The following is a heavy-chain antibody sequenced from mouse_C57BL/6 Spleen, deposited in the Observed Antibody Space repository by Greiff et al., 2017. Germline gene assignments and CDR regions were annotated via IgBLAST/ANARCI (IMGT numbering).Heavy chain of an antibody. Sequence: VQLQEPGAELVKPGASVKISCKASGYAFSSYWMNWVKQRPGQGLEWIGQIYPGDGDTNYNGKFKGKATLTADKSSSTADMQLSSLTSEDSAVYFWARTGTTGGYWGQGTTLTVSA. V-gene: IGHV1-80*01. CDR2: IYPGDGDT. CDR1: GYAFSSYW. CDR3: ARTGTTGGY. J-gene: IGHJ2*01. D-gene: IGHD1-1*01.